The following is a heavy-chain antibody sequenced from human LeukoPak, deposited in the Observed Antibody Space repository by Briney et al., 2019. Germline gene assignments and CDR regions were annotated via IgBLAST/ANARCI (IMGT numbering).Heavy chain of an antibody. D-gene: IGHD1-7*01. CDR1: GFTFSSYS. J-gene: IGHJ6*03. CDR2: ISSSSSYI. Sequence: GGSLRLSCAASGFTFSSYSMNWVRQAPGKGLEWVSSISSSSSYIYYADSVKGRFTISRDNAKNSLYLQMNSLRAEDTAVYYCARDPSLELRFYYMDVWGKGTTVTVSS. CDR3: ARDPSLELRFYYMDV. V-gene: IGHV3-21*01.